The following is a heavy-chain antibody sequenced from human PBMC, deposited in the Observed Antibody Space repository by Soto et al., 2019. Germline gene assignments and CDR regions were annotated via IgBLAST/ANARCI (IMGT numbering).Heavy chain of an antibody. CDR1: GFIFSAYG. Sequence: QVHLVESGGGAVQAGRSLRVSCATSGFIFSAYGMHWVRQAPGKGLEWVAFINYDGSSKFYGDSVKGRFTVSGDNSKNTLFLQLNSLRGEDTATYYCARCKQKVIHCAMDVWGQGATVTVTS. D-gene: IGHD2-21*01. CDR3: ARCKQKVIHCAMDV. J-gene: IGHJ6*02. CDR2: INYDGSSK. V-gene: IGHV3-33*01.